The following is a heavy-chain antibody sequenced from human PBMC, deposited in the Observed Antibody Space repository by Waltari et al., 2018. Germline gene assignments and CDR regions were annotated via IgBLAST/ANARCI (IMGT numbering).Heavy chain of an antibody. J-gene: IGHJ4*02. Sequence: QVQLQESGPGLVKHSETLSPTCAVPVGSISGTYCKWVSQTPGKGLEWIGYIGGSSGSTYYNPSLKSRVTISTDTSKNQFSLKLSSVTAADTAVYYCARMVAGRTPYYFDYWGQGVLVTVSS. CDR2: IGGSSGST. V-gene: IGHV4-59*12. CDR1: VGSISGTY. CDR3: ARMVAGRTPYYFDY. D-gene: IGHD2-15*01.